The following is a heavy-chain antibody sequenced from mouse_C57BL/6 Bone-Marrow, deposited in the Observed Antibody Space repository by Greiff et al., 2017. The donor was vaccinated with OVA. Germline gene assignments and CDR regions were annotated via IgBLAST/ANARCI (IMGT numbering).Heavy chain of an antibody. CDR1: GYTFTSYW. CDR2: INPSNGGT. J-gene: IGHJ3*01. D-gene: IGHD2-3*01. V-gene: IGHV1-53*01. CDR3: AKWGYCDGTWFAY. Sequence: VQLQQPGTELVKPGASVKLSCKASGYTFTSYWMHWVKQRPGQGLEWIGNINPSNGGTNNDEKVKSKATLTVDKSSRTAYRQLSSLTSEVSAVYYCAKWGYCDGTWFAYWGQGTLVTVSA.